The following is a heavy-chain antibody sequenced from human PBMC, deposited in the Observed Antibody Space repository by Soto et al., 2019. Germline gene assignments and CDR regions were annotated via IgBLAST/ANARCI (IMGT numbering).Heavy chain of an antibody. V-gene: IGHV4-34*01. CDR2: INHSGST. CDR3: ARVYSSSCRVCYYYYYGMDV. D-gene: IGHD6-13*01. CDR1: GGSFSGYY. Sequence: SETLSLTCAVYGGSFSGYYWSWIRQPPGKGLEWIGEINHSGSTNYNPSLKSRVTISVDTSKNQFSLKLSSVTAADTAVYYCARVYSSSCRVCYYYYYGMDVWGQGTTVTVSS. J-gene: IGHJ6*02.